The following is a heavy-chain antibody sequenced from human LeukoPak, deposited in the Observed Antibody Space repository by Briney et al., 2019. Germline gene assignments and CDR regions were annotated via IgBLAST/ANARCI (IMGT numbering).Heavy chain of an antibody. Sequence: GGSLRLSCAASRFTFSSYTMNWVRQAPGKGLEWVSSISGSSAYISYADSMKGRFTISRDNAKNSLYLQMNSLRAEDTAVYYCARVSDAYDSSGYQSYYYYYMDVWGKGTTVTVSS. V-gene: IGHV3-21*01. J-gene: IGHJ6*03. CDR3: ARVSDAYDSSGYQSYYYYYMDV. CDR1: RFTFSSYT. D-gene: IGHD3-22*01. CDR2: ISGSSAYI.